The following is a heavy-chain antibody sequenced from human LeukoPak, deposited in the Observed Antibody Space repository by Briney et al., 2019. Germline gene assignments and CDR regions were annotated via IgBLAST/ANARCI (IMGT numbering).Heavy chain of an antibody. CDR1: GFTFSSYW. D-gene: IGHD2-15*01. V-gene: IGHV3-7*01. CDR3: VKEADIVVVVASSIHYYYYMDV. J-gene: IGHJ6*03. CDR2: IKQDGSVK. Sequence: GGSLRLSCAASGFTFSSYWVSWVRQAPGKGLEWVGNIKQDGSVKYYVDSVKGRFTISRDNAKNSLYLQMNSLRAKDTAVYYCVKEADIVVVVASSIHYYYYMDVWGKGTTVTISS.